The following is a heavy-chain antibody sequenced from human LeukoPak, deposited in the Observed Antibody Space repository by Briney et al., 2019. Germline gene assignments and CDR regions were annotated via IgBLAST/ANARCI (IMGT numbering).Heavy chain of an antibody. CDR2: IYTSGST. Sequence: SEALSLTCTVSGGSISSGSYYWSWIRQPAGKGLEWIGRIYTSGSTNYNPSLKSRVTISVDTSKNQFSLKLSSVTAADTAVYYCVRDSGRGTMPFDYWGQGTLVTVSS. CDR1: GGSISSGSYY. CDR3: VRDSGRGTMPFDY. D-gene: IGHD3-3*01. V-gene: IGHV4-61*02. J-gene: IGHJ4*02.